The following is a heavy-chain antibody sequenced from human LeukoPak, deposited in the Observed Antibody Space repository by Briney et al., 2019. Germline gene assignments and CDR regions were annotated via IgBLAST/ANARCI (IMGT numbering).Heavy chain of an antibody. Sequence: GGSLRLSCAASGFTFSSYWMSWVRQAPGKGLEWVSAISGSGGSTYYADSVKGRFTISRDNSKNTLYLQMNSLRAEDTAVYYCATAYDSSGYYWTVFDYWGQGTLVTVSS. CDR3: ATAYDSSGYYWTVFDY. D-gene: IGHD3-22*01. J-gene: IGHJ4*02. CDR1: GFTFSSYW. CDR2: ISGSGGST. V-gene: IGHV3-23*01.